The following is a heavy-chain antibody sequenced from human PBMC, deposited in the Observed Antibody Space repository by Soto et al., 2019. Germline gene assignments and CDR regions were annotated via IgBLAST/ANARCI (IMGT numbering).Heavy chain of an antibody. J-gene: IGHJ4*02. D-gene: IGHD6-19*01. V-gene: IGHV4-61*01. CDR1: GGSVSRGSYY. CDR3: ARVSSGWYYFDY. CDR2: IYNSGST. Sequence: QVQLQESGPGLVKPSETLSLTCTVSGGSVSRGSYYWSWIRQPPGKGLVWIGYIYNSGSTSYNPSLMSRVIISVDTSKNQFSLKLSSVTAADTAVYYCARVSSGWYYFDYWGQGTLVTVSS.